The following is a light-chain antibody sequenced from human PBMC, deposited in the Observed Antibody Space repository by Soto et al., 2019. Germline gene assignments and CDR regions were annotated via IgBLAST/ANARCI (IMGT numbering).Light chain of an antibody. CDR3: QQYDTYWT. CDR2: DAS. V-gene: IGKV1-5*01. J-gene: IGKJ1*01. Sequence: IQMTQSPSTLPASVGDRVTITCRASQTISSWLAWYQQKPGKAPKLLIYDASSLESGVPSRFSGSGSGTEFTLTISSLQPDDFATYYCQQYDTYWTFGQGTKV. CDR1: QTISSW.